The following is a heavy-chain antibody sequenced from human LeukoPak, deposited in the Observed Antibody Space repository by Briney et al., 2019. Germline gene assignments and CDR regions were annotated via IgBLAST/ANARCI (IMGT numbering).Heavy chain of an antibody. CDR2: IYYSEST. D-gene: IGHD3-3*01. V-gene: IGHV4-59*01. CDR3: ARQIFLEWLSPRKEDAFDI. CDR1: GGSISSYY. J-gene: IGHJ3*02. Sequence: SETLSLTCTVSGGSISSYYWSWIRQPPGKGLEWIGYIYYSESTNYNPSLKSRVTISVDTSKNQFSLKLSSVTAADTAVYYCARQIFLEWLSPRKEDAFDIWGQGTMVTVSS.